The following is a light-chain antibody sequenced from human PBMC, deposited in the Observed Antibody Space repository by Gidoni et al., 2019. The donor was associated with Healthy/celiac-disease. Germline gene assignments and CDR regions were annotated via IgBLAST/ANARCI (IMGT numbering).Light chain of an antibody. CDR1: QSISSW. V-gene: IGKV1-5*03. J-gene: IGKJ1*01. Sequence: DIQMTQSPSTLSASVGERVTITCRASQSISSWLAWYQQKPGKAPKLLIYKASSLESGVPSMFSGSGAGTEFTLTISSLQPDDFATYYCQQYNSYSTWTFGQGTKVEIK. CDR2: KAS. CDR3: QQYNSYSTWT.